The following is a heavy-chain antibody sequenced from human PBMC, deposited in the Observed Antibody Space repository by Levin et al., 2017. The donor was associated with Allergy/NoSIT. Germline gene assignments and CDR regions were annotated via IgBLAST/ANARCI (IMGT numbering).Heavy chain of an antibody. D-gene: IGHD3-10*01. CDR3: ARDALWFGELWFDP. V-gene: IGHV3-7*04. J-gene: IGHJ5*02. CDR1: GFTFSSYW. CDR2: IKQDGSEK. Sequence: GGSLRLSCAASGFTFSSYWMSWVRQAPGKGLEWVANIKQDGSEKYYVDSVKGRFTISRDNAKNSLYLQMNSLRAEDTAVYYCARDALWFGELWFDPWGQGTLVTVSS.